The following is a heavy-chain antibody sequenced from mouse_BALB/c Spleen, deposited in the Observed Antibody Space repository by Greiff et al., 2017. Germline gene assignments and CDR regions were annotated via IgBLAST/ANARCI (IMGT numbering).Heavy chain of an antibody. CDR2: ISSGGSYT. Sequence: EVQGVESGGGLVKPGGSLKLSCAASGFTFSSYAMSWVRQSPEKRLEWVAEISSGGSYTYYPDTVTGRFTISRDNAKNTLYLEMSSLRSEDTAMYYCAREGGTTVVATPYYYAMDYWGQGTSVTVSS. CDR1: GFTFSSYA. D-gene: IGHD1-1*01. V-gene: IGHV5-9-4*01. J-gene: IGHJ4*01. CDR3: AREGGTTVVATPYYYAMDY.